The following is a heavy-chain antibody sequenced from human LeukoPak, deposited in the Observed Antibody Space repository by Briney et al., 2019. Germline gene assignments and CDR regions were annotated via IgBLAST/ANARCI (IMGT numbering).Heavy chain of an antibody. V-gene: IGHV3-11*01. D-gene: IGHD6-19*01. CDR1: GFTFSDYY. Sequence: KAGGSLRLSCAASGFTFSDYYMSWIRQAPGKGLEWVSYISSSGSTIYYADSVKGRFTISRDNAKNSLYLQMNSLRAEDTAVYYCARMLYSSGWYYFDYWGQGTLVTVSS. CDR2: ISSSGSTI. J-gene: IGHJ4*02. CDR3: ARMLYSSGWYYFDY.